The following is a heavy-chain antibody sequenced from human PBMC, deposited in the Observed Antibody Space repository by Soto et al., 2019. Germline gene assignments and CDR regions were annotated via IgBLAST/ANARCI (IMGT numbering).Heavy chain of an antibody. CDR3: VRDFEGSYGYGPFEY. CDR2: IKQDGSEK. V-gene: IGHV3-7*03. D-gene: IGHD5-18*01. J-gene: IGHJ4*02. CDR1: GFTFSRYW. Sequence: GGSLRLSCAASGFTFSRYWMSWVRQAPRKVLEWVANIKQDGSEKYYVDSVKGRFTISRDNAKNSVYLQMNSLRAEDTAVYYCVRDFEGSYGYGPFEYWGQGTLVNVSS.